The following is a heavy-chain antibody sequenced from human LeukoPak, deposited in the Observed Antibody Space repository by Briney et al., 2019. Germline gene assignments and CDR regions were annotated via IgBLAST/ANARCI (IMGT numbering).Heavy chain of an antibody. CDR3: AVYSSSSRGGFDY. D-gene: IGHD6-6*01. V-gene: IGHV1-24*01. Sequence: SXKVXXXXLTXXXXHWVXXXXXXXXXXXGGFDPEDGEAIYTQKFQGRVTMTEDTSTDTAYMELSSLRSEDTAVYYCAVYSSSSRGGFDYWGQGTLVTVPS. J-gene: IGHJ4*02. CDR1: XXXLTXXX. CDR2: FDPEDGEA.